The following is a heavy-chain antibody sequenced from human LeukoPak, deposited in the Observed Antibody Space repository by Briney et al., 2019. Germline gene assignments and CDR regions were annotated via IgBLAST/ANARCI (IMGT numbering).Heavy chain of an antibody. Sequence: ASVKVSCKVSGYTLTELSMHWVRQAPGKGLEWMGGVDPEDGEIIYAQKLQGRVTMTEDTSTDTAYMELSSLRSEDTAVYYCARQPRARYFDWLLYYYYGMDVWGQGTTVTVSS. CDR3: ARQPRARYFDWLLYYYYGMDV. V-gene: IGHV1-24*01. J-gene: IGHJ6*02. CDR1: GYTLTELS. D-gene: IGHD3-9*01. CDR2: VDPEDGEI.